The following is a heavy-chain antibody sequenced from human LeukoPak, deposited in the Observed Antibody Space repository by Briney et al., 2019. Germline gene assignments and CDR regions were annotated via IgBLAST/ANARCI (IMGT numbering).Heavy chain of an antibody. CDR1: GYTFTSYG. CDR2: ISAYNGNT. J-gene: IGHJ3*02. Sequence: GASAKVSCKASGYTFTSYGISWGRQAPGQGLEWMGWISAYNGNTNYAQKLQGRVTTTTDTSTSTAYMELRSLRSDDTAVYYCARVLLWFGELFDAFDIWGQGTMVTVSS. V-gene: IGHV1-18*01. D-gene: IGHD3-10*01. CDR3: ARVLLWFGELFDAFDI.